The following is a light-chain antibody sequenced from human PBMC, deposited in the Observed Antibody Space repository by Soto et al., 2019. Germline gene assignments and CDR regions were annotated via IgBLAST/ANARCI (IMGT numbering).Light chain of an antibody. CDR2: RTS. Sequence: DIQMTQSPSTLSASVGDRVTITCRASQSFSSWLACYQQKPGKAPNLLIYRTSTLGRGVPSRFSASGSGTEFTLTISNLQPDDFATYYCQYYNSDSFYSFGQGTQLEIK. CDR1: QSFSSW. J-gene: IGKJ2*03. CDR3: QYYNSDSFYS. V-gene: IGKV1-5*03.